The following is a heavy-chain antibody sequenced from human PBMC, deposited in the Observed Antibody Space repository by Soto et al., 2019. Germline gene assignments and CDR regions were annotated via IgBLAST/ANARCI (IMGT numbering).Heavy chain of an antibody. Sequence: GASVKVSCKVSGYTLTELSMHWVRQAPGKGLEWMGGFDPEDGETIYAQKFQGRVTMTEDTSTDTAYTELSSLRSEDTAVYYCAIHPLAYCSGGSCYFNWFDPWGQGTLVTVSS. J-gene: IGHJ5*02. CDR2: FDPEDGET. D-gene: IGHD2-15*01. CDR1: GYTLTELS. CDR3: AIHPLAYCSGGSCYFNWFDP. V-gene: IGHV1-24*01.